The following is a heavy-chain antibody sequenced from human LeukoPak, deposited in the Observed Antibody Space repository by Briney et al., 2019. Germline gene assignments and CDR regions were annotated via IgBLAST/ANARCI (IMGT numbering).Heavy chain of an antibody. V-gene: IGHV4-4*09. D-gene: IGHD6-19*01. CDR1: GGSISGYY. J-gene: IGHJ4*02. CDR3: ARGVSSGWPDY. CDR2: IYTSGNT. Sequence: SETLSLTCTVSGGSISGYYWSWIRQPPGKGLEWIGYIYTSGNTNFNPSLKSRVTISVDTSKNQFSLKLSSVTAADTAVYYCARGVSSGWPDYWGQGTLVTVSS.